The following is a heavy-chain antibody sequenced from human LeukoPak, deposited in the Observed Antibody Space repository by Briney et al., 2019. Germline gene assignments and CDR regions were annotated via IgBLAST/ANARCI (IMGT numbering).Heavy chain of an antibody. D-gene: IGHD3-10*01. J-gene: IGHJ4*02. CDR1: GYTFTNYG. CDR2: ISAYNGNT. CDR3: ARPSGGTRTDYFDY. V-gene: IGHV1-18*01. Sequence: ASVKVSCKASGYTFTNYGISWVRQAPGQGLGWMGWISAYNGNTNYAQKLQGRVTMTTDTSTSTAYMELRSLRSDDTAVYYCARPSGGTRTDYFDYWGQGTLVTVSS.